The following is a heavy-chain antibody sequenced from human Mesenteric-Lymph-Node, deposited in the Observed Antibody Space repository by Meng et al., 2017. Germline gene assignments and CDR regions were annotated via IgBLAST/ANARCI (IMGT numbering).Heavy chain of an antibody. D-gene: IGHD4-17*01. CDR1: GYSFTSYW. CDR2: IYPGDSDT. CDR3: ARHQYPLRAVTTDDALDI. V-gene: IGHV5-51*01. Sequence: GESLKISCQGSGYSFTSYWIGWVRQMPGKGLEWMGIIYPGDSDTRYSPSFQGQVTISADKSISTAYLQWSSLKASDTAMYYCARHQYPLRAVTTDDALDIWGQGTMVTVSS. J-gene: IGHJ3*02.